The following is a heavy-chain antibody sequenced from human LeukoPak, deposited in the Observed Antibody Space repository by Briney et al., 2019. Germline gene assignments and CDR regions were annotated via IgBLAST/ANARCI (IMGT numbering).Heavy chain of an antibody. CDR1: GASVTSYY. CDR2: MFYSGTT. D-gene: IGHD4-11*01. Sequence: SETLSLTCSVSGASVTSYYWTWIRQPPGKGLESIGYMFYSGTTNYNPSLTSRVTISMDTSKNQFSLKRTSVTAADTAVYYCARIMPADYSTTPWGQGTLVTVSS. CDR3: ARIMPADYSTTP. V-gene: IGHV4-59*02. J-gene: IGHJ5*02.